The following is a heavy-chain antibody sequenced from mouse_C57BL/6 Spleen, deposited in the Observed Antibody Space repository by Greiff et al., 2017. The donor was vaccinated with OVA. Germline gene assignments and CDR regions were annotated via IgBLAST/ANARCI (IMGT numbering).Heavy chain of an antibody. D-gene: IGHD2-1*01. J-gene: IGHJ2*01. V-gene: IGHV1-26*01. CDR2: INPNNGGT. CDR3: ARSLPESYFDY. CDR1: GYTFTDYY. Sequence: EVQLQQSGPELVKPGASVKISCKASGYTFTDYYMNWVKQSHGKSLEWIGDINPNNGGTSYNQKFKGKATLTVDKSSSTAYMELRSLTSEDSAVYYCARSLPESYFDYGGQGTTLTVSS.